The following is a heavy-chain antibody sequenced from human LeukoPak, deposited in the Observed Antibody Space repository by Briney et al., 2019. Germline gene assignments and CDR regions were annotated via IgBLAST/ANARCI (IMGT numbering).Heavy chain of an antibody. J-gene: IGHJ4*02. V-gene: IGHV4-4*02. Sequence: SGTLSLTCAVSGGSISSSNWWSWVRQPPGKGLEWIGEIYHSGSTNYNPSLKSRVTISVDTSKNQFSLKLSSVTAADTAVYYCARVSYSGWLLKHRPYFDHWGQGTLVTVSS. CDR1: GGSISSSNW. D-gene: IGHD3-9*01. CDR2: IYHSGST. CDR3: ARVSYSGWLLKHRPYFDH.